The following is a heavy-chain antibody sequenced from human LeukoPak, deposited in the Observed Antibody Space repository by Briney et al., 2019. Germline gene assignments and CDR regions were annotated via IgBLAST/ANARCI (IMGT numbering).Heavy chain of an antibody. J-gene: IGHJ4*02. Sequence: PGGSLRLSCAASGFTFSSYSMNWVRQAPGNGLEWVSSISSSSSYIYYADSVKGRFTISRDNAKNSLYLQMNSLRAEDTAVYYCARENYYDSSGYYSSRPVDYWGQGTLVTVSS. D-gene: IGHD3-22*01. CDR2: ISSSSSYI. CDR1: GFTFSSYS. V-gene: IGHV3-21*01. CDR3: ARENYYDSSGYYSSRPVDY.